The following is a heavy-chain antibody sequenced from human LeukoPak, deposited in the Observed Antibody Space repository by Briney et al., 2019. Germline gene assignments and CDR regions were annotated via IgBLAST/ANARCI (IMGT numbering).Heavy chain of an antibody. V-gene: IGHV3-15*01. D-gene: IGHD3-22*01. CDR3: TTGATYYYDSSGYRWDY. CDR2: IKSKTDDGTT. CDR1: GFTFSNAW. J-gene: IGHJ4*02. Sequence: PGGSLRLSCAASGFTFSNAWMSWLRQAPGKALEWVGRIKSKTDDGTTNYAAPVKGRFTIYRNDSKNTLYLQMTSVKTEDTAVYYCTTGATYYYDSSGYRWDYWGQGTLVTASS.